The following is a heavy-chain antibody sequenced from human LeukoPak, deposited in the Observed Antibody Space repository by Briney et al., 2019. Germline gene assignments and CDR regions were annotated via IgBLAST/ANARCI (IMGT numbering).Heavy chain of an antibody. Sequence: GRSLRLSCAASGFTFGSYGMHWVRQAPGKGLEWVAVIWYDGSNKYYADSVKGRFTISRDNSKNTLYLQMNSLRAEDTAVYYCARDLQLWFEPYYYYGMDVWGKGTTVTVSS. J-gene: IGHJ6*04. CDR3: ARDLQLWFEPYYYYGMDV. D-gene: IGHD5-18*01. CDR1: GFTFGSYG. CDR2: IWYDGSNK. V-gene: IGHV3-33*01.